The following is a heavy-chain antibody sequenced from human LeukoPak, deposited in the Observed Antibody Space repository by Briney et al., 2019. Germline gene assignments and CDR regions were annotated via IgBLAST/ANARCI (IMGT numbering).Heavy chain of an antibody. CDR3: AKDNYYGSGLHWYFDL. V-gene: IGHV3-30*02. Sequence: GGSLRLSCAASGFTFSSYGMHWVRQAPGKGLEWVAFIRYDGSNKYYADSVKGRFTISRDNSKNTLYLQMNSLRAEDTAVYYCAKDNYYGSGLHWYFDLWGRGTLVTVSS. D-gene: IGHD3-10*01. CDR2: IRYDGSNK. J-gene: IGHJ2*01. CDR1: GFTFSSYG.